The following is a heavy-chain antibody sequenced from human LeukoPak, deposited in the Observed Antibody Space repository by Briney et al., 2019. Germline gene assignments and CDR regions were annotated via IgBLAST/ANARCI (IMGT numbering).Heavy chain of an antibody. D-gene: IGHD2-2*01. CDR3: ARGEYCSSTSCHPYYYYYYMDV. CDR1: GGSISSSSYY. V-gene: IGHV4-61*01. Sequence: PSETLSLTCTVSGGSISSSSYYWNWIRQPPGKGLEWIGYIYYTGSTNYNPSLKSRVTISKDTSKNQFSLNLSSVTAADTAVYYCARGEYCSSTSCHPYYYYYYMDVWGKGTTVTVSS. J-gene: IGHJ6*03. CDR2: IYYTGST.